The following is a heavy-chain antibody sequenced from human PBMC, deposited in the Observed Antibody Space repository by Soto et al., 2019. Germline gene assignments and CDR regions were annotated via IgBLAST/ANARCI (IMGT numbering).Heavy chain of an antibody. J-gene: IGHJ5*02. CDR3: ARGAYYYGSGSYMGWFDP. Sequence: GASVKLSCKASGDTFTSYYMHWVRQAPGQGLEWMGIINPSGGSTSYAQKFQGRVTMTRDTSTSTVYMELSSLRSEDTAVYYCARGAYYYGSGSYMGWFDPWGQGTLVTVSS. CDR1: GDTFTSYY. CDR2: INPSGGST. D-gene: IGHD3-10*01. V-gene: IGHV1-46*03.